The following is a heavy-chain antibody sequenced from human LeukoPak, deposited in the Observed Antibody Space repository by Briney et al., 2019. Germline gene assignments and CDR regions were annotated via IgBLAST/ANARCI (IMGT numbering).Heavy chain of an antibody. V-gene: IGHV4-59*01. CDR2: IYHSGST. Sequence: SETLSLTCTVSGGSISSYYWSWIRQPPGKGLEWIGYIYHSGSTNYNPSLKSRVTISVDTSKNQFSLKLSSVTAADMAVYYCARGRPQAYGSGSYYISQKNYYYYGMDVWGQGTTDTVSS. CDR3: ARGRPQAYGSGSYYISQKNYYYYGMDV. D-gene: IGHD3-10*01. J-gene: IGHJ6*02. CDR1: GGSISSYY.